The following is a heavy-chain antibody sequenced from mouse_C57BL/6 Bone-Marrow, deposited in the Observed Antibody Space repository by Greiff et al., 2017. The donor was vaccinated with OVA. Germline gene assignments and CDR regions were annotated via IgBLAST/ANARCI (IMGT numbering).Heavy chain of an antibody. J-gene: IGHJ1*03. Sequence: QVQLQQSGAELVRPGASVKLSCKASGYTFTDYYINWVKQRPGQGLEWIARIYPGSGNTYYNEKFKGKATLTAEKSSSTAYMQLSSLTSEDSAVYFCARELRPVATGYFDVWGTGTTVTVSS. V-gene: IGHV1-76*01. CDR2: IYPGSGNT. CDR3: ARELRPVATGYFDV. D-gene: IGHD1-1*01. CDR1: GYTFTDYY.